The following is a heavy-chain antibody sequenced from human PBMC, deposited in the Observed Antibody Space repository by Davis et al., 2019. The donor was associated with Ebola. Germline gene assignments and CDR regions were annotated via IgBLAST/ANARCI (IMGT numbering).Heavy chain of an antibody. V-gene: IGHV3-48*04. CDR1: GFTFSSYS. CDR2: ISSSSSTI. J-gene: IGHJ5*02. CDR3: ARDGPYYDILTGWFDP. D-gene: IGHD3-9*01. Sequence: GGSLRLSCAASGFTFSSYSMNWVRQAPGKGLEWVSYISSSSSTIYYADSVKGRFTISRTNAKNSLYLQMNSLRAEDTAVYYCARDGPYYDILTGWFDPWGQGTLVTVSS.